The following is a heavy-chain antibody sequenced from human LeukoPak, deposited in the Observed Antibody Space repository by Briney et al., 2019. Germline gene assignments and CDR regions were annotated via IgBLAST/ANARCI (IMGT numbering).Heavy chain of an antibody. Sequence: GGSLRLSCVASRFTFSNYWMSWVRQAPGKGLEWVANINQDGSKKRYADSMKGRFTISRDNAKESLYLQLNSLRAEDTAVYYCASERWGTSYFDYWGQGTLVTVSS. CDR2: INQDGSKK. CDR1: RFTFSNYW. CDR3: ASERWGTSYFDY. V-gene: IGHV3-7*01. D-gene: IGHD3-16*01. J-gene: IGHJ4*02.